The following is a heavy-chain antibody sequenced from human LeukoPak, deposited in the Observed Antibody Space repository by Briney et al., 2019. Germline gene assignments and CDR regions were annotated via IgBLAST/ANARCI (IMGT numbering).Heavy chain of an antibody. CDR3: SRGGANDL. D-gene: IGHD3-16*01. Sequence: SETLSLTCTVSGGSISSDYWSWIRQPAGKGLEWMGRTFTSGSTSYNPSLKSRVTMSLDTSKNQFSLKLSSVTAADTAVYFCSRGGANDLWGQGTLVTVSS. V-gene: IGHV4-4*07. CDR2: TFTSGST. CDR1: GGSISSDY. J-gene: IGHJ5*02.